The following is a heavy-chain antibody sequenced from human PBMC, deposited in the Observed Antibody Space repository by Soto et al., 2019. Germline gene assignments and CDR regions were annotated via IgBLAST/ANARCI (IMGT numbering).Heavy chain of an antibody. CDR2: INHSGST. CDR1: GVSFSGYY. Sequence: QVQLQQWGAGLLKPSETLSLTCAVYGVSFSGYYWSWIRQPPGKGLEWIGEINHSGSTNYNPSLRSRFTISVDTSNNQFSLKLSSVTAADTAVYYCARGRKVNWGPEATRRYFDYWGQGTLVTVSS. D-gene: IGHD1-26*01. J-gene: IGHJ4*02. CDR3: ARGRKVNWGPEATRRYFDY. V-gene: IGHV4-34*01.